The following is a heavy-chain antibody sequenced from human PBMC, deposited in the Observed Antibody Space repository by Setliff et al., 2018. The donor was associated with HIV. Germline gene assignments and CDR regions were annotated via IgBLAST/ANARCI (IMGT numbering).Heavy chain of an antibody. CDR3: ARGAFVVIPTARHDFDY. Sequence: SVKVSCKASGGTFGNYAINWVRQAPGQGLEWMGGIIPIFGSTKFAPNFQDRVIFTADESTLTADMGLRSLRSEDTAIYYCARGAFVVIPTARHDFDYWGQGTLVTVSS. D-gene: IGHD2-2*01. CDR1: GGTFGNYA. CDR2: IIPIFGST. J-gene: IGHJ4*02. V-gene: IGHV1-69*13.